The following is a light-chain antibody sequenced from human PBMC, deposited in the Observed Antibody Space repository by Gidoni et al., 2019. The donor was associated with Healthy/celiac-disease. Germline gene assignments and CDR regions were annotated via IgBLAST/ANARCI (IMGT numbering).Light chain of an antibody. CDR3: MQALQTPRT. CDR2: LGS. CDR1: QSLLHSNGYNY. V-gene: IGKV2-28*01. J-gene: IGKJ4*01. Sequence: DIVMTQSPLSLHVTPGEPASISCRSSQSLLHSNGYNYLDWYLQKPGQSPQLLIYLGSNRASGVPARFSGRGSGTDFTLIISRVEAEDVGVYYCMQALQTPRTFGGGTQVEIK.